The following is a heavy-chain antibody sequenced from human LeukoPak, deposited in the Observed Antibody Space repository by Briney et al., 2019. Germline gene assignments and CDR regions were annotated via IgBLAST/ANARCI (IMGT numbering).Heavy chain of an antibody. D-gene: IGHD3-10*01. V-gene: IGHV3-33*06. CDR3: AKGAHITMVRGALEN. CDR2: IWFDGTSK. Sequence: PGGSLRLSCAASSFTFSNYGMHWVRQAPGKGLEWVAVIWFDGTSKYYADSVKGRFTTSRDNSKNTLYLQMNSLRAEDTAVHYCAKGAHITMVRGALENLGQGTLVTVSS. J-gene: IGHJ4*02. CDR1: SFTFSNYG.